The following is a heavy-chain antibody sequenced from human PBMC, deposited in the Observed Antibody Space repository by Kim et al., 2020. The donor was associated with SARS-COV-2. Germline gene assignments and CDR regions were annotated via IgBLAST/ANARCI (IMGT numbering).Heavy chain of an antibody. CDR2: INAGNGNT. CDR3: ARVGAMVRTFDY. J-gene: IGHJ4*02. CDR1: GYTFTSYA. Sequence: ASVKVSCKASGYTFTSYAMHWVRQAPGQRLEWMGWINAGNGNTKYSQKFQGRVTITRDTSASTAYMELSSLRSEDTAVYYCARVGAMVRTFDYWGQGTLVTVSS. V-gene: IGHV1-3*01. D-gene: IGHD3-10*01.